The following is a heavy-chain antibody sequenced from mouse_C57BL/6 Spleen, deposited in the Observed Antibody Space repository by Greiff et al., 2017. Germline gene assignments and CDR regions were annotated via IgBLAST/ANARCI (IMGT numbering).Heavy chain of an antibody. D-gene: IGHD2-5*01. CDR1: GYTFTSYW. J-gene: IGHJ4*01. CDR2: IDPSDSYT. V-gene: IGHV1-50*01. CDR3: ESGGYSNSAMDY. Sequence: QVQLQQPGAELVKPGASVTLSCKASGYTFTSYWMQWVKQRPGQSLEWIGEIDPSDSYTKYNQKLKGKATLTVDTSSSTAYMQLSSLTSEDSAVYYCESGGYSNSAMDYWGQGTSVTVSS.